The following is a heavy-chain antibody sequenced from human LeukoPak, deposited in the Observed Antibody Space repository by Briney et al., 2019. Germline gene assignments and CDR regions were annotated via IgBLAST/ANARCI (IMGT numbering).Heavy chain of an antibody. J-gene: IGHJ3*02. CDR3: ARHSVDAFDI. D-gene: IGHD6-19*01. Sequence: SETLSLTCTVSGGSISSYYWSWIWQPPGKGLEWVGYIYYSGSTNYNPSLKSRVTISVDTSKNHFSLKLSSVTAADTAVYYCARHSVDAFDIWGQGTMVTVSS. CDR2: IYYSGST. V-gene: IGHV4-59*08. CDR1: GGSISSYY.